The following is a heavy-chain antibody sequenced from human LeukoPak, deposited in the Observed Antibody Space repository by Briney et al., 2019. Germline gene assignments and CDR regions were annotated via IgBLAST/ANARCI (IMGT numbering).Heavy chain of an antibody. D-gene: IGHD5-24*01. V-gene: IGHV3-23*01. CDR3: AKDARRDGYSYDY. CDR1: GFTFSSYA. CDR2: ISGSGGST. J-gene: IGHJ4*02. Sequence: PGGSLRLSCAASGFTFSSYAMNWVRQAPGKWLEWVSGISGSGGSTNYADSVEGRFTISRDNSNNTLYLQMNSLRAEDTAVYYCAKDARRDGYSYDYWGQGTLVTVSS.